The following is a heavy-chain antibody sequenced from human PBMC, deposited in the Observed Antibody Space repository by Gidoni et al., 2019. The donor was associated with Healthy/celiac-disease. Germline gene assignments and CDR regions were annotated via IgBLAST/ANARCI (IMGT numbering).Heavy chain of an antibody. V-gene: IGHV4-34*01. CDR1: GGSFSGYY. J-gene: IGHJ4*02. D-gene: IGHD3-10*01. CDR2: INHSGST. Sequence: QVQLQQWGAGLLKPSETLSLTCAVYGGSFSGYYWSWIRQPPGKGLEWIGEINHSGSTNYNPSLKSRVTISVDTSKNQFSLKLSSVTAADTAVYYCARGDRLELLWFREGRYFDYWGQGTLVTVSS. CDR3: ARGDRLELLWFREGRYFDY.